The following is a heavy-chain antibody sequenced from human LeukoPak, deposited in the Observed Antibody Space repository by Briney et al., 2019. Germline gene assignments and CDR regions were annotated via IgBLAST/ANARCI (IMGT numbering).Heavy chain of an antibody. CDR3: AKQREGSSWSPDY. CDR1: RFTFSSYG. CDR2: ISYDGSNE. Sequence: PGRSLRLSCAASRFTFSSYGMHWVRQAPGKGLEWVAVISYDGSNEYYADSVKGRFTISRDKSKNTLYLQMNSLRPEDTAVYYCAKQREGSSWSPDYWGQGTLVTVSS. J-gene: IGHJ4*02. V-gene: IGHV3-30*18. D-gene: IGHD6-13*01.